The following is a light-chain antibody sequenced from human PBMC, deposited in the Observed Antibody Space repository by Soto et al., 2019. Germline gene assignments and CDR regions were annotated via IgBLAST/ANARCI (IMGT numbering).Light chain of an antibody. CDR1: QSVSSN. CDR2: GAS. V-gene: IGKV3-15*01. Sequence: EIVMTQSPATLSVSPGERATLSCRASQSVSSNLAWYQQKPGQAPRLLIYGASTRATGIPARFSGSRSGTEFTITISSLQSEDFVFFYCLQYTTWPPETFGEGTNEEIQ. J-gene: IGKJ1*01. CDR3: LQYTTWPPET.